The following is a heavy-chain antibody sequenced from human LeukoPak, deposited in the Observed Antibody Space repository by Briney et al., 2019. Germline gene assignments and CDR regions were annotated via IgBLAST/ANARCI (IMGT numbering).Heavy chain of an antibody. CDR3: ARDQGLSGSYFDNYYYGMDV. CDR1: GGSISSYY. CDR2: IYYSGST. J-gene: IGHJ6*02. V-gene: IGHV4-59*01. Sequence: SETLSLTCTVSGGSISSYYWSWIRQPPGKGLEWIGYIYYSGSTNYNPSLKSRVTISVDTSKNQFSLKLSSVTAADTAVYYCARDQGLSGSYFDNYYYGMDVWGQGTTVTVSS. D-gene: IGHD1-26*01.